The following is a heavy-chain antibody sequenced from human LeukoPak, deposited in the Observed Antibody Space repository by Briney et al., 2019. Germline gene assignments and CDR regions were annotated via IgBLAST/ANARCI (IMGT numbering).Heavy chain of an antibody. D-gene: IGHD3-22*01. J-gene: IGHJ4*02. V-gene: IGHV1-2*02. CDR2: MNPNSGGT. Sequence: ASVKLSCKASGYTCTSYGISWVRQAPGQGLEWMGWMNPNSGGTNYAQKFQGSVTMTRDTSISTAYMELSRLRSDDTAVYYCARDDPSYDSSGYYFFTGVTIDYWGQGTLVTVSS. CDR3: ARDDPSYDSSGYYFFTGVTIDY. CDR1: GYTCTSYG.